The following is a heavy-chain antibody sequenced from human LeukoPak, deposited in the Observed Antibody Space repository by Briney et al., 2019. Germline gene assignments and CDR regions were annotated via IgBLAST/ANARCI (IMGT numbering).Heavy chain of an antibody. CDR3: ARGPGGILGWFDP. J-gene: IGHJ5*02. Sequence: RGSLRLSCAASGFTFSSNWMHWVRQAPGKGLVWVSRINSDGGSTTYADSVKGRFTISRDNAKNTLYLQMNSLRAEDTAVYHCARGPGGILGWFDPWGQGTLVTVSS. V-gene: IGHV3-74*01. CDR1: GFTFSSNW. D-gene: IGHD3-16*01. CDR2: INSDGGST.